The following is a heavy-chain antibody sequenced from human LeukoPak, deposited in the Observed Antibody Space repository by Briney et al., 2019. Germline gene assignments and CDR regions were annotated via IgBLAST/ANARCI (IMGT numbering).Heavy chain of an antibody. CDR2: INHSGST. V-gene: IGHV4-34*01. CDR1: GGSFSGYC. J-gene: IGHJ4*02. D-gene: IGHD3-3*01. Sequence: PSETLSLTCAVYGGSFSGYCWSWIRQPPGKGLEWIGEINHSGSTNYNPSLKSRVTISVDTSKNQFSLNLSSVTAADTAVYYCARDSSGHFDYWGQGTLVTISS. CDR3: ARDSSGHFDY.